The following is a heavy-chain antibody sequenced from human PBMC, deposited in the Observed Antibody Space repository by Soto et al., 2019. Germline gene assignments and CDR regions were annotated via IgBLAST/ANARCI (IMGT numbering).Heavy chain of an antibody. CDR2: INPGGTFT. CDR3: ARVPIGKYGVWNY. D-gene: IGHD2-8*01. Sequence: EEQLVESGGGLVQPGGSLRLSCAASGFTFSSYWMHWVRQAPGKGLVWVSRINPGGTFTDYADSVKGRFTISRDNAKNTVYLQVNSLRGDDTAEYFCARVPIGKYGVWNYWGQGTLVTVSS. J-gene: IGHJ4*02. V-gene: IGHV3-74*01. CDR1: GFTFSSYW.